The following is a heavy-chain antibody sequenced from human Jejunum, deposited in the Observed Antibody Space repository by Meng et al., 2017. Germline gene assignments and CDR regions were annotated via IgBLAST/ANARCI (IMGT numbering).Heavy chain of an antibody. V-gene: IGHV5-51*01. D-gene: IGHD3-10*01. CDR3: ARSYYYGSGNYAYYYYGMDV. CDR1: GDIFDTYW. Sequence: GESLKISCKSSGDIFDTYWIGWVRQTPGKGLEWMGIIHFGDSETRYNPSFQGQVTIPGDKSITTAYLQWTSLKPSDTAMYYCARSYYYGSGNYAYYYYGMDVWGQETSVTVSS. CDR2: IHFGDSET. J-gene: IGHJ6*02.